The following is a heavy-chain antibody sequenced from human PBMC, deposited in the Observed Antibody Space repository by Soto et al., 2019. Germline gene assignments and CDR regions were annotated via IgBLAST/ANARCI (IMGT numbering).Heavy chain of an antibody. D-gene: IGHD6-19*01. V-gene: IGHV4-31*03. CDR3: ARWAGQWGMDV. Sequence: QVQLQESGPGLVKPSQTLSLTCTVSGGSISSGGYYWRWIRQHPGKGLEWIGYIYYSGSTYYNPSLKCRVTISVDTSKTQLPLKLSSVTAADTAVYYCARWAGQWGMDVWGQGTTVTVSS. CDR2: IYYSGST. CDR1: GGSISSGGYY. J-gene: IGHJ6*02.